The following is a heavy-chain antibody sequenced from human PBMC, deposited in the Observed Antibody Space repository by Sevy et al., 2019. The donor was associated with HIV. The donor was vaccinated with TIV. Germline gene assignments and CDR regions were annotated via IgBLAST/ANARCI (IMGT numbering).Heavy chain of an antibody. CDR2: INWNGGST. J-gene: IGHJ4*02. Sequence: GESLKISCAASGFTFDDYGMSWVRQAPGKGLEWVSGINWNGGSTGYADSVKGRFTISRDNAKNSLYLQMNSLRAEDTALYYCARGDSGSYLLFDYWGQGTLVTVSS. V-gene: IGHV3-20*04. CDR1: GFTFDDYG. CDR3: ARGDSGSYLLFDY. D-gene: IGHD1-26*01.